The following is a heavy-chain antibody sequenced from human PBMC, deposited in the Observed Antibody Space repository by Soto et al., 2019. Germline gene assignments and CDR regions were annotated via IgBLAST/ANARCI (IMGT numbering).Heavy chain of an antibody. D-gene: IGHD1-26*01. Sequence: SETLSLTCAVFGSSIRNSNWLTSGRQPPGKGLDWIGELFHSESTNYNSSLMGRVIISVDKANNQFSLKLSSVTAAGTAVYYCAHRPIVGAAIWGQGTLVTVSS. CDR2: LFHSEST. J-gene: IGHJ4*02. CDR1: GSSIRNSNW. V-gene: IGHV4-4*02. CDR3: AHRPIVGAAI.